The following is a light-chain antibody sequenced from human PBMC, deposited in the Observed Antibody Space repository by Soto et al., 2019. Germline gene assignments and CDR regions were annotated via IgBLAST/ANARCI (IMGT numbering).Light chain of an antibody. Sequence: IQMTQSPSTLSASVGDRVTITCRASQSISSWLAWYQQKPGKAPKLLISAASTLQRGVPSRFSGSGSGTEFTLTITNLQPDDLATYYCQQDKTYPFTFGGGTKMDIK. V-gene: IGKV1-5*01. CDR1: QSISSW. J-gene: IGKJ4*02. CDR2: AAS. CDR3: QQDKTYPFT.